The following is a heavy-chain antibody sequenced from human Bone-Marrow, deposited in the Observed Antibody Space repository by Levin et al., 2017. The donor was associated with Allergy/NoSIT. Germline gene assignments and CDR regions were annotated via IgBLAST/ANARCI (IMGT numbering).Heavy chain of an antibody. D-gene: IGHD2-21*01. CDR3: ARPPSPQVILLGAFDI. CDR2: IYYRGNS. Sequence: LSQTLSLTCTVFGDSIRGSSYYWGWIRQPPGKGLEWIGSIYYRGNSYYDPSRKGRLTLSVDTSKNQFSLKLSSVTAADTAVYYCARPPSPQVILLGAFDIWGQGAMVTVSS. CDR1: GDSIRGSSYY. V-gene: IGHV4-39*01. J-gene: IGHJ3*02.